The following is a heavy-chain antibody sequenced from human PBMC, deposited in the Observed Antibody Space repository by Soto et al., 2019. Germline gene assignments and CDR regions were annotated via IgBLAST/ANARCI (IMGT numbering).Heavy chain of an antibody. Sequence: SETLSLTCTVSGGSISSYYWSWIRQPPGKGLEWIGYIYYSGSTNYNPSLKSRVTISVDTSKNQFSLRLSSVTAADTAVYYCANYPTTVTSDYWGQGTLVTVSS. CDR2: IYYSGST. V-gene: IGHV4-59*01. CDR3: ANYPTTVTSDY. J-gene: IGHJ4*02. D-gene: IGHD4-17*01. CDR1: GGSISSYY.